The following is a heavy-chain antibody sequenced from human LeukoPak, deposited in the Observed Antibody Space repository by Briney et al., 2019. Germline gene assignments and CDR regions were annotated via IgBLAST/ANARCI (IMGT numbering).Heavy chain of an antibody. V-gene: IGHV3-7*01. CDR1: GFTFSNYW. D-gene: IGHD5-12*01. Sequence: GGSLRLSCAASGFTFSNYWMTWVRQAPGKGLEWVANINQDGSEEYYMDSVKARFPISRDNAKDSLSLQMNSLRAEDTAVYYCVRDGGVSGYDLLDYWGQGTLVTVSS. J-gene: IGHJ4*02. CDR2: INQDGSEE. CDR3: VRDGGVSGYDLLDY.